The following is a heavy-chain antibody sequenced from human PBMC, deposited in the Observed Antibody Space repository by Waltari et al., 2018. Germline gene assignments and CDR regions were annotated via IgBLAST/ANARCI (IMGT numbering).Heavy chain of an antibody. D-gene: IGHD1-7*01. CDR2: INHSGST. Sequence: QVQLQQWGAGLLKPSETLSPTCAVYGGSFSGYYWSWIRQPPGKGLEWIGEINHSGSTNYNPSLKSRVTISVDTSKNQFSLKLSSVTAADTAVYYCARVRYNWNYDGWGQGTLVTVSS. CDR1: GGSFSGYY. V-gene: IGHV4-34*01. CDR3: ARVRYNWNYDG. J-gene: IGHJ4*02.